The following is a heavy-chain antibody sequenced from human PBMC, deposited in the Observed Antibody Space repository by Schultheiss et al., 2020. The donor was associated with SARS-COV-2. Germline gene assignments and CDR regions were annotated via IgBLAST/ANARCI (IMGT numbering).Heavy chain of an antibody. V-gene: IGHV3-30-3*01. D-gene: IGHD3-16*01. Sequence: GGSLRLSCSASGFTFSSYAMHWVRRAPGKGLEWVALMSFDGNYKHYADSVKGRFTLSRDNSKSTVYLQMDNLRADDTAVYYCAREVGERAVTHRCLDYWGHGTLVTVSS. J-gene: IGHJ4*01. CDR2: MSFDGNYK. CDR1: GFTFSSYA. CDR3: AREVGERAVTHRCLDY.